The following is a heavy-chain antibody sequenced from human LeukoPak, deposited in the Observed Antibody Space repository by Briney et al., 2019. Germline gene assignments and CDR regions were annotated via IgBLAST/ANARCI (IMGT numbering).Heavy chain of an antibody. J-gene: IGHJ4*02. Sequence: GGSLRLSCAASGFTFSAYTLNWVRQAPGKGLEWVSSIKGSDNYIYNADSVAGRFTVSTDDAQNSIYLQMNSLRAEDTALYYCAKDRSCTNDICHGDFDYWGQGTLVTVSS. V-gene: IGHV3-21*04. CDR1: GFTFSAYT. D-gene: IGHD2-8*01. CDR3: AKDRSCTNDICHGDFDY. CDR2: IKGSDNYI.